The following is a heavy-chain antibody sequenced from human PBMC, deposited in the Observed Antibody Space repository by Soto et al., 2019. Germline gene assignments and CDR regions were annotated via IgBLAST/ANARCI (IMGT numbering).Heavy chain of an antibody. J-gene: IGHJ4*02. D-gene: IGHD5-12*01. CDR3: ASPALGSGYDY. V-gene: IGHV4-4*02. CDR1: GASISRTNW. Sequence: SETLSLTCTVCGASISRTNWWSWVRQPPGKGLEWIGEIYHSGNTNYNPSLKSRVTISLNKSKNQFSLKLTSVTAADTAVYYCASPALGSGYDYWGQGTLVTVPQ. CDR2: IYHSGNT.